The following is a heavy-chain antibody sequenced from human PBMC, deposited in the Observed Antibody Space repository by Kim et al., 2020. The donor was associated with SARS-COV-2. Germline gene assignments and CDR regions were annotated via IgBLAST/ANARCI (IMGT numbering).Heavy chain of an antibody. Sequence: SETLSLTCTVSGGSISSSSYYWGWIRQPPGKGLEWIGSIYYSGSTYYNPSLKSRVTISVDTSKNQFSLKLSSVTAADTAVYYCARILYGSGSQVGWFDPWGQGTLVTVSS. J-gene: IGHJ5*02. V-gene: IGHV4-39*01. D-gene: IGHD3-10*01. CDR1: GGSISSSSYY. CDR2: IYYSGST. CDR3: ARILYGSGSQVGWFDP.